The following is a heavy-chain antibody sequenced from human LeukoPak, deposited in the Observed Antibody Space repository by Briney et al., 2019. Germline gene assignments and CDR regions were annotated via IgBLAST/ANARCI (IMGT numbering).Heavy chain of an antibody. Sequence: GASVKASCKASGYTFARYYIHWVRQAPGQGLEWMGIINPSGGSTRYAQKFQGRVTMTRDTSTSTVYMELSSLRSDDTAVYYCARGGYYDSSGSFDPWGQGTLVTVSS. CDR3: ARGGYYDSSGSFDP. V-gene: IGHV1-46*01. D-gene: IGHD3-22*01. CDR1: GYTFARYY. CDR2: INPSGGST. J-gene: IGHJ5*02.